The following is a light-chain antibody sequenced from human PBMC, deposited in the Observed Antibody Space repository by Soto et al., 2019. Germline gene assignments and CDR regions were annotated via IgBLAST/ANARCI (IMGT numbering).Light chain of an antibody. V-gene: IGLV2-14*03. CDR3: SSYTSSSTLV. CDR2: DVI. J-gene: IGLJ1*01. Sequence: QSALTQPASVSGSPGQSITISCTGTSSDVGGYNYVSWYQHHPGKAPKLIIYDVIHRPSGVSHRFSGSKSGNTASLTISGLKADDADYYYCSSYTSSSTLVFGAGTKLTVL. CDR1: SSDVGGYNY.